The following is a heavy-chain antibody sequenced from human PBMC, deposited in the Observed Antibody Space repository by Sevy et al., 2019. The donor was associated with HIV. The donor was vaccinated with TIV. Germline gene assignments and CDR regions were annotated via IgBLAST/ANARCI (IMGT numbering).Heavy chain of an antibody. Sequence: SETLSLTCTVSGDSISGYYWSWMRQPPGKGLEWIGYFFYSGSTNYNPSLKSRVTISVDTTRNQVSLKVRPITAADTAVYYCVRGIVAPPGMDVWGQGTQVNVSS. J-gene: IGHJ6*02. D-gene: IGHD3-22*01. CDR2: FFYSGST. CDR1: GDSISGYY. V-gene: IGHV4-59*01. CDR3: VRGIVAPPGMDV.